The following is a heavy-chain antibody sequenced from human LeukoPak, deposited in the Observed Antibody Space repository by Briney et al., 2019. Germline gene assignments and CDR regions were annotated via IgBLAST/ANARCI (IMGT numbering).Heavy chain of an antibody. CDR1: GASIRSGDYY. V-gene: IGHV4-30-4*01. Sequence: PSETLSLTCTVSGASIRSGDYYWSWIRQPPGKGLEWIGYIYDSGSTYYNPSLKSRITISVDTSENRFSLKLSSVTATDTAVYYCARGCSGGSCYGAFDIWGQGTMVTVSS. J-gene: IGHJ3*02. CDR3: ARGCSGGSCYGAFDI. D-gene: IGHD2-15*01. CDR2: IYDSGST.